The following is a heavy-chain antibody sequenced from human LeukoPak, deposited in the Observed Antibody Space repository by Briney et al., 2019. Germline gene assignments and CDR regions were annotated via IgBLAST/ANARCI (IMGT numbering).Heavy chain of an antibody. CDR1: GFIFSSYA. V-gene: IGHV3-23*01. CDR3: ATPWNGDYVGFDY. D-gene: IGHD4-17*01. Sequence: GGSLRLSCAASGFIFSSYAMSWVRQAPGKGLEWVSAISGSGGSTYYADSVKGRFTISRDNSKNTLYLQMNSLRAEDTAVYYCATPWNGDYVGFDYWGQGTLVTVSS. J-gene: IGHJ4*02. CDR2: ISGSGGST.